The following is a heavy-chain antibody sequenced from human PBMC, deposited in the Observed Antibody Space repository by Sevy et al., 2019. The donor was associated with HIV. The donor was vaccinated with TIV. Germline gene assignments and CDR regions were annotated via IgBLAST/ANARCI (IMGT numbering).Heavy chain of an antibody. CDR3: ARDHVKDGDLGDYYYYAMDV. V-gene: IGHV3-11*01. Sequence: GGSLRLSCAASGFILSDYYMTWVRQAPGKGLEWVSYISGNDDTIYYADSVKGRFTISRDNTKNSLYIQMNSLGAEDTAVYYCARDHVKDGDLGDYYYYAMDVWGQGTTVTVSS. CDR2: ISGNDDTI. J-gene: IGHJ6*02. CDR1: GFILSDYY. D-gene: IGHD4-17*01.